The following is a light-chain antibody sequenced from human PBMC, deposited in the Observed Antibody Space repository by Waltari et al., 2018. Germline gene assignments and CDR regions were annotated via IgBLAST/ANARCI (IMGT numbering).Light chain of an antibody. Sequence: DIQMTQSPSSVSASVGDRVTITCRASQGISTWLAWYQQKPGKAPQLLIYAASTLQSVVPSRFSGSGSGTDFTLTISNLQPEDFATYYCQQGSIFPRTFGQGTKVEIQ. V-gene: IGKV1-12*01. CDR2: AAS. CDR3: QQGSIFPRT. CDR1: QGISTW. J-gene: IGKJ1*01.